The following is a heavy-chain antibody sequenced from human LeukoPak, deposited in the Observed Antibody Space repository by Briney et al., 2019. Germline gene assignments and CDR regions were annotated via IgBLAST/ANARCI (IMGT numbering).Heavy chain of an antibody. CDR3: ARHMREYYYDSSGYSNWFDP. CDR1: GYSFTSYW. J-gene: IGHJ5*02. D-gene: IGHD3-22*01. Sequence: GESLKISCKGSGYSFTSYWIGWVRQVPGKGLEWMGIIYPGDSDTRYSPSFQGQVTISADKSISTAYLQWSSLKASDTAMYYCARHMREYYYDSSGYSNWFDPWGQGTLVTVSS. CDR2: IYPGDSDT. V-gene: IGHV5-51*01.